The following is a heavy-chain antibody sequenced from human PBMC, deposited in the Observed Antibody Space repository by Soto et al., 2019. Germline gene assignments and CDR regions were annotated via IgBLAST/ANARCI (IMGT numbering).Heavy chain of an antibody. Sequence: PWETLSLTCTVSGGSISSYYWSWIRQPPGKGLEWIGYIYYSGSTNYNPSLKSRVTISVDTSKNQFSLKLSSVTAADTAVYYCARDVHYGSGSYYNGPTCIDFCGPGTTLSV. J-gene: IGHJ6*02. V-gene: IGHV4-59*01. CDR2: IYYSGST. D-gene: IGHD3-10*01. CDR3: ARDVHYGSGSYYNGPTCIDF. CDR1: GGSISSYY.